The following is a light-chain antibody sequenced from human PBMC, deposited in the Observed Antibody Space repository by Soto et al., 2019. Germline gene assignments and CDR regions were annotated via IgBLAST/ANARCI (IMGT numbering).Light chain of an antibody. CDR1: QSISKY. CDR2: ATS. Sequence: DIQMTQSPSSLSASVGDRVTITCRASQSISKYLSWFQQKPGKAPKLLIYATSSLQSGVPSRFSGSGSGTDYTLTISSLQPEDFATYYCQQSDSTPPWTFGQGTKVEIK. J-gene: IGKJ1*01. V-gene: IGKV1-39*01. CDR3: QQSDSTPPWT.